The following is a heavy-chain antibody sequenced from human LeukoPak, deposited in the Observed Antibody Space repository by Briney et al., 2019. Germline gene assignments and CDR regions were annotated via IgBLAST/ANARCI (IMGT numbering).Heavy chain of an antibody. D-gene: IGHD2-15*01. J-gene: IGHJ4*02. Sequence: PGGSLRLSCAASGFTFSSYAMSWVRQAPGKGLEWVSAISGSGGSTYYADSVKGRFTISRDNSKNTLYLQMNSLRAEDTAVYYCAKGLVVVAATPLQFDYWGQGTLVTVSS. V-gene: IGHV3-23*01. CDR3: AKGLVVVAATPLQFDY. CDR2: ISGSGGST. CDR1: GFTFSSYA.